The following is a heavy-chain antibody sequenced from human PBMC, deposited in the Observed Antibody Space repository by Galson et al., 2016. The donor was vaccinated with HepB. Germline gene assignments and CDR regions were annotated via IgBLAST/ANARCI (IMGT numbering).Heavy chain of an antibody. Sequence: SLRLSCAASGFTFSNFAMSWVRQAPGQGPEWLTAITGGGDKSYYAPSVKGRFTISRDNSMSTLFLQLNGLRADDTAIYYCARDNEKWLQFYFGHWGQGTLVTVSS. CDR3: ARDNEKWLQFYFGH. J-gene: IGHJ4*02. V-gene: IGHV3-23*01. CDR2: ITGGGDKS. D-gene: IGHD5-12*01. CDR1: GFTFSNFA.